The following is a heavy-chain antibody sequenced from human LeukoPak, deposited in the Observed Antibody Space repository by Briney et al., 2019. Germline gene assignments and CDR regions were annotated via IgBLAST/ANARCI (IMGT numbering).Heavy chain of an antibody. J-gene: IGHJ6*02. CDR3: ARLPRAYCSSTSCHPYYYYGMDV. V-gene: IGHV5-51*01. D-gene: IGHD2-2*01. Sequence: GESLKISCEGSGYSFTSYWIGWVRQMPGKGLEWMGIIYPGDSDTRYSPSFQGQVTISADKSISTAYLQWSSLKASDTAMYYCARLPRAYCSSTSCHPYYYYGMDVWGQGTTVTVSS. CDR1: GYSFTSYW. CDR2: IYPGDSDT.